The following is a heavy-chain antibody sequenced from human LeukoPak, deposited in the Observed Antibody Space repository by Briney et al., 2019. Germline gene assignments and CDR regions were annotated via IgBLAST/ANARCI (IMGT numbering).Heavy chain of an antibody. V-gene: IGHV3-30*18. D-gene: IGHD6-13*01. CDR1: GFTFSSYG. Sequence: GGSLRLSCAASGFTFSSYGMHRVRQAPGKGLEWVAVISYDGSEKYYADSVKGRFTISRDNSKNTLHLQMNSLRAEDTAVYYCAKEGMDENYYMDVWGKGTTVTVSS. J-gene: IGHJ6*03. CDR3: AKEGMDENYYMDV. CDR2: ISYDGSEK.